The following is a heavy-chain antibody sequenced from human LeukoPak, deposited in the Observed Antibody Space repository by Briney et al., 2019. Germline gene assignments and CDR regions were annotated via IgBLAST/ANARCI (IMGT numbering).Heavy chain of an antibody. CDR2: IKLDGSEK. CDR1: GFTFGKYW. J-gene: IGHJ4*02. D-gene: IGHD3-3*01. V-gene: IGHV3-7*03. Sequence: GGSLRLSCVASGFTFGKYWMSWVRQAPGKGLEWVANIKLDGSEKNYVDSVKGRFTISRDNTKNSLYLQMNSLRAEDTAVFYCAGDQYDTWSRRGNFDSWGQGTLVTVSS. CDR3: AGDQYDTWSRRGNFDS.